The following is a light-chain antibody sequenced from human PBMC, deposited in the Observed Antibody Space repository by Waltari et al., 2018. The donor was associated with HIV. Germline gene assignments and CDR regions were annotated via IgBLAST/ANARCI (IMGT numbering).Light chain of an antibody. CDR2: RSN. CDR3: EVWNDRLNAEV. V-gene: IGLV1-47*01. J-gene: IGLJ3*02. CDR1: KSNGGHY. Sequence: QSVLTQPPSVSGTPGQRVTISCSGSKSNGGHYVYLYQHFPGTAPKLRIQRSNQRPSGVPDRFSGSKSGTSASLAISGLRSEDEADYYCEVWNDRLNAEVFGGGTKLTVL.